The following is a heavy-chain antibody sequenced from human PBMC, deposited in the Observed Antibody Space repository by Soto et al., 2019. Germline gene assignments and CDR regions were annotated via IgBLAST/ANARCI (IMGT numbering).Heavy chain of an antibody. D-gene: IGHD1-26*01. CDR3: ARQTGLGATNY. CDR2: INTDGSVT. Sequence: GGSMRLSCAGSGFTFCNFWMHWVRQAPGKGLVWVARINTDGSVTSHADSVKGRFTISRDNAKSTLYLQMNSLREEDSAMYYCARQTGLGATNYWGRGTLVTVSS. CDR1: GFTFCNFW. J-gene: IGHJ4*02. V-gene: IGHV3-74*01.